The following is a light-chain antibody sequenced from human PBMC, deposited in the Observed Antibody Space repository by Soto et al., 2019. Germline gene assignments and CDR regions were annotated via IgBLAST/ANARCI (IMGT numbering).Light chain of an antibody. J-gene: IGKJ3*01. CDR2: ATS. CDR3: QQRSSWPFT. CDR1: QNINSY. V-gene: IGKV3-11*01. Sequence: EIVLTQSPATLSFSPGERATLSCRASQNINSYLAWYQQKPGQAPRLLIYATSNRATGIPARFSGSGSGTDFTLSISSLEPEDFAVYYCQQRSSWPFTFGPGTKVDIK.